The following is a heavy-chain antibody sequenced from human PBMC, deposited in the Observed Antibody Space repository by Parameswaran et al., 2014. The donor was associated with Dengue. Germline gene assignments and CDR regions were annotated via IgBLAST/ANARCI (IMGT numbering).Heavy chain of an antibody. D-gene: IGHD3-10*01. J-gene: IGHJ5*02. V-gene: IGHV4-39*01. CDR2: IYSSGNP. CDR3: VRQNGSGSSLFWFDP. Sequence: WIRQPPGKGLEWIGSIYSSGNPYYNPSLKSRVTISVDSSKNQFSLKLSFLTAADTAEYYCVRQNGSGSSLFWFDPWGQGTLVTVSS.